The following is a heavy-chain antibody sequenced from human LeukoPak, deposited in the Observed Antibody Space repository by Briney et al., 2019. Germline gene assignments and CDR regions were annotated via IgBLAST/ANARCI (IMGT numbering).Heavy chain of an antibody. CDR3: AREGPQDYYYFER. D-gene: IGHD2/OR15-2a*01. CDR1: GFTFSSYW. CDR2: INNDGSAR. J-gene: IGHJ4*02. V-gene: IGHV3-74*01. Sequence: GGSLRLSCAASGFTFSSYWMHWVRQVPGKGLEWVSRINNDGSARIYADSVKGRFTVSRDNAENTLYLEMNSLRVEDTAVFFCAREGPQDYYYFERWGQGTLVTVSS.